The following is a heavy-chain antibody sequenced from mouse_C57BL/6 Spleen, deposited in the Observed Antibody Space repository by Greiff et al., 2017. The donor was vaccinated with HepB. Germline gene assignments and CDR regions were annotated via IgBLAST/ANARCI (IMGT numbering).Heavy chain of an antibody. V-gene: IGHV1-69*01. CDR2: IDPSDSYT. Sequence: QVQLQQPGAELVMPGASVKLSCKASGYTFTSYWMHWVKQRPGQGLEWIGEIDPSDSYTNYNQKFKGKSTLTVAKSSRTAYMQLSSLTSEDSAVYYGERKGRGAYYSNYYAMDYWGQGTSVTVSS. CDR3: ERKGRGAYYSNYYAMDY. J-gene: IGHJ4*01. D-gene: IGHD2-5*01. CDR1: GYTFTSYW.